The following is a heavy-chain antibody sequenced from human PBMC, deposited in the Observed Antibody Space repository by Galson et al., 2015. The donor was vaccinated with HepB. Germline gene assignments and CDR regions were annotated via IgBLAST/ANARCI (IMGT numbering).Heavy chain of an antibody. J-gene: IGHJ4*02. D-gene: IGHD3-22*01. Sequence: SLRLSCAASGFTFSSYAMHWVRQAPGKGLEWVAVISYDGSNKYYADSVKGRFTISRDNSKNTLYLQMNSLRAEDTAVYYCARPGSGYYPDYWGQGTLVTVSS. CDR1: GFTFSSYA. V-gene: IGHV3-30*04. CDR2: ISYDGSNK. CDR3: ARPGSGYYPDY.